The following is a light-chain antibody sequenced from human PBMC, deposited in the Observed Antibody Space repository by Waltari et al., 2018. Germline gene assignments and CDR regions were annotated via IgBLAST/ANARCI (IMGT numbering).Light chain of an antibody. CDR2: GTS. J-gene: IGKJ3*01. CDR3: QHRDHWPPDAT. Sequence: EIVLTQSPGTLSLSPGERATPSCRADRSVSNTYLAWYQRKPGQAPRLLIYGTSTRATGIPARFSGSGSGTDFTLTISSLEAEDFAVYYCQHRDHWPPDATFGPGTKVDI. V-gene: IGKV3D-20*02. CDR1: RSVSNTY.